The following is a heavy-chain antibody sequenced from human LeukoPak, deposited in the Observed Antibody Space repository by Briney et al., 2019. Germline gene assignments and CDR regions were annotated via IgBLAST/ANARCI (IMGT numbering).Heavy chain of an antibody. J-gene: IGHJ4*02. V-gene: IGHV3-7*01. Sequence: GGSLRLSCAASGFTFSSYWMSWVRQAPGRGLEWVANIKQDGSEKYYVDSVKGRFTISRDNAKNSLYLQMNSLRAEDTAVYYCARDQRSGQSDYWGQGTLVTVSS. CDR3: ARDQRSGQSDY. CDR2: IKQDGSEK. CDR1: GFTFSSYW. D-gene: IGHD2-15*01.